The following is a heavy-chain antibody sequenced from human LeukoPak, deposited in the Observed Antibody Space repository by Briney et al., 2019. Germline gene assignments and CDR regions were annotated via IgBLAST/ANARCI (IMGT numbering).Heavy chain of an antibody. CDR2: IYYSGST. CDR1: GGSISSYY. V-gene: IGHV4-59*01. J-gene: IGHJ6*02. CDR3: ARDNWNYVSSMDV. Sequence: SETLSLTCTVSGGSISSYYWSWIRQPPGKGLEWIGYIYYSGSTNYNPSLKSRVTISVDTSKNQFSLKLSSVTAADTAVYYCARDNWNYVSSMDVWGQGTTVTVSS. D-gene: IGHD1-7*01.